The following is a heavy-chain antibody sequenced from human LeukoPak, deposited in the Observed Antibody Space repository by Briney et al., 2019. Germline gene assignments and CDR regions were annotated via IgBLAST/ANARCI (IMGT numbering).Heavy chain of an antibody. V-gene: IGHV1-69*13. D-gene: IGHD2-15*01. J-gene: IGHJ5*02. CDR1: GYTFTSYG. CDR2: IIPIFGTA. Sequence: GASVKVSCKASGYTFTSYGISWVRQAPGQGLEWMGGIIPIFGTANYAQKFQGRVTITADESKSTAYMELSSLRSDDTAVYYCARDFRVVAATLCFDPWGQGTLVTVSS. CDR3: ARDFRVVAATLCFDP.